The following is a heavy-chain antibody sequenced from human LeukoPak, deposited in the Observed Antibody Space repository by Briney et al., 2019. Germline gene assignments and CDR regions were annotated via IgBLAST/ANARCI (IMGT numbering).Heavy chain of an antibody. CDR3: ARDRDSGYDEYWYFDL. V-gene: IGHV4-59*01. Sequence: SETLSLTCTVSGGSISSYYWSWIRQPPGKGLEGIGYIYYSGSTNYNPSLKSRVTISVDTSKNQFSLKLSSVTAADTAVYYCARDRDSGYDEYWYFDLWGRGTLVTVSS. CDR1: GGSISSYY. D-gene: IGHD5-12*01. J-gene: IGHJ2*01. CDR2: IYYSGST.